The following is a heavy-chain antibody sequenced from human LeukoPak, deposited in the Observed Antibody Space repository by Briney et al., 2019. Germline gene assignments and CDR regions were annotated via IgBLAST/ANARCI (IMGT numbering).Heavy chain of an antibody. CDR2: IYYSGST. D-gene: IGHD6-13*01. CDR3: ARASIAAAAADY. J-gene: IGHJ4*02. V-gene: IGHV4-59*01. Sequence: PSETLSLTCTVSGGSIGSYYWSWIRQPPGKGLEWIGYIYYSGSTNYNPSLKGRVTISVDTSKNQFSLKLSSVTAADTAVYYCARASIAAAAADYWGQGTLVTVSS. CDR1: GGSIGSYY.